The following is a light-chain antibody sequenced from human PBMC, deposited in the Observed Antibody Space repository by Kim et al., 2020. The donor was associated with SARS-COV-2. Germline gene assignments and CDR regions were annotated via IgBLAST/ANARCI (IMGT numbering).Light chain of an antibody. V-gene: IGLV3-19*01. CDR2: GKN. Sequence: SSELTQDPAVSVALGQTVRITCQGDSLRNYYVSWYQQKPGQAPILVIYGKNNRPSGIPDRFSGSSSGNTASLTITGAQAEDEADYYCNSRDSSGNPVVFGGGTKLTVL. CDR1: SLRNYY. CDR3: NSRDSSGNPVV. J-gene: IGLJ2*01.